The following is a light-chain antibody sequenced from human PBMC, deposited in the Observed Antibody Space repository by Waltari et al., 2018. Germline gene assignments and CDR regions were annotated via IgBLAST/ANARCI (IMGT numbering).Light chain of an antibody. V-gene: IGLV2-23*02. CDR1: SSDFADYLL. CDR3: CAFAGYGVYV. J-gene: IGLJ1*01. Sequence: SALTQPASVSGSPGQSITLSCPESSSDFADYLLLSWYHHHPGGAPKLLIYEVSKRPSGVSSRFSGSKSGKTASPTISGLQAEDEGDYYCCAFAGYGVYVFGSGT. CDR2: EVS.